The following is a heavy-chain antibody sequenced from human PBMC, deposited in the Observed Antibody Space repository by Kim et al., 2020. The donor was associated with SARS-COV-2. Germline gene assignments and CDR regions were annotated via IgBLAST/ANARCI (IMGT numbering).Heavy chain of an antibody. V-gene: IGHV3-7*01. J-gene: IGHJ4*02. CDR3: ARDTS. CDR2: QDGSEK. Sequence: QDGSEKYYVDSVKGRFTISRDNAKNSLYLQMNSLRAEDSAVYYCARDTSWGQGTLVTVSS.